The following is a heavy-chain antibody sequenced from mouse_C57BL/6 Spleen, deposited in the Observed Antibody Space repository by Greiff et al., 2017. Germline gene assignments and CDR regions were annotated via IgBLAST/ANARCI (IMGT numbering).Heavy chain of an antibody. CDR2: ISDGGSYT. V-gene: IGHV5-4*01. J-gene: IGHJ1*03. CDR3: ARESNYWYFDV. Sequence: EVQGVESGGGLVKPGGSLKLSCAASGFTFSSYAMSWVRQTPEKRLEWVATISDGGSYTYYPDNVKGRFTISRDNAKNNLYLQMSHLKSEDTAMYYCARESNYWYFDVWGTGTTVTVSS. D-gene: IGHD2-5*01. CDR1: GFTFSSYA.